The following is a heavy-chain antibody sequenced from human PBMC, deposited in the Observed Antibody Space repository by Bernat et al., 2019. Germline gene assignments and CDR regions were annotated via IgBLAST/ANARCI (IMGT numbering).Heavy chain of an antibody. V-gene: IGHV4-59*01. D-gene: IGHD3-3*01. CDR3: ARDPSSGYDAFDI. Sequence: QVQLQESGPGLVKPSETLSLTCTVSGGSISSYYWSWIRQSPGKGLEWIGYVIYSGSTNYNPSLKRRVIISVDMSKKQFSLRLTSVTAADTDVYYCARDPSSGYDAFDIWGQGTMVTVS. CDR2: VIYSGST. CDR1: GGSISSYY. J-gene: IGHJ3*02.